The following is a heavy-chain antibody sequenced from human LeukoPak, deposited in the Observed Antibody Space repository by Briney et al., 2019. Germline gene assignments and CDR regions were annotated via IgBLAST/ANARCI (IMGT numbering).Heavy chain of an antibody. CDR3: ARHWDDSSGDAYAFDI. D-gene: IGHD6-19*01. CDR1: GASISSYY. Sequence: PSETLSLTCTVSGASISSYYWSWIRQPPGKGLEWIGYIYYSGSANYNPSLKSRVTISVGTSKNHFSLKLSSVTAADTAVYYCARHWDDSSGDAYAFDIWGQGTMVTVSS. CDR2: IYYSGSA. J-gene: IGHJ3*02. V-gene: IGHV4-59*08.